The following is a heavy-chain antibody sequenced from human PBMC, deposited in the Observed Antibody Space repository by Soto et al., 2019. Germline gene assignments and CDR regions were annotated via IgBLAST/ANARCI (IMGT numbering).Heavy chain of an antibody. J-gene: IGHJ6*02. D-gene: IGHD3-3*01. Sequence: GGSLRLSCVGSGFTFSDSVMAWVRQAPGKGLEWLSVMSGDGRTRYALSVTGRFTISRDNSKNTLYLQMNSLRAEDTAVYYCAKDKDWSGVYGMDVWGQGTTVTVSS. CDR3: AKDKDWSGVYGMDV. CDR2: MSGDGRT. CDR1: GFTFSDSV. V-gene: IGHV3-23*01.